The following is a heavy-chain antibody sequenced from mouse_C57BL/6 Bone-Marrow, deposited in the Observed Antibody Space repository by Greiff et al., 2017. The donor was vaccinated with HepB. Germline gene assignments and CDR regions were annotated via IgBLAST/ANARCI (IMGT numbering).Heavy chain of an antibody. V-gene: IGHV5-2*01. CDR1: EYEFPSHD. CDR3: ARLNYYGSSYDAMDY. Sequence: DVMLVESGGGLVQPGESLKLSCESNEYEFPSHDMSWVRKTPEKRLELVAAINSDGGSTYYPDTMERRFIISRDNTKKTLYLQMSSLRSEDTALYYCARLNYYGSSYDAMDYWGQGTSVTVSS. CDR2: INSDGGST. D-gene: IGHD1-1*01. J-gene: IGHJ4*01.